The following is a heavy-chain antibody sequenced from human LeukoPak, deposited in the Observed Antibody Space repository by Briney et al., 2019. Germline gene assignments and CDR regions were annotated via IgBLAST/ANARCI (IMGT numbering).Heavy chain of an antibody. V-gene: IGHV5-51*01. D-gene: IGHD3-10*01. CDR1: GYSFTTYW. CDR2: IYPGDSDT. Sequence: GESLKISRKGSGYSFTTYWIGWVRQMPGKGLEWMGIIYPGDSDTRYSPSFQGQVTISADKSISTAYLQWSSLKASDTAIYYCARQTYYYASGSYAIDFWGQGTLVTVSS. J-gene: IGHJ4*02. CDR3: ARQTYYYASGSYAIDF.